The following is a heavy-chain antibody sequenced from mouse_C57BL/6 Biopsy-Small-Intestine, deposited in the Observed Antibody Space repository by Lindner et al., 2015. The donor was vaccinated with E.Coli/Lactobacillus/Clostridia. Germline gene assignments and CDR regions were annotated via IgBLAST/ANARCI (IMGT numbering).Heavy chain of an antibody. CDR3: ARKGRGSGRDYGMDV. V-gene: IGHV9-3*02. CDR2: INTITGNS. D-gene: IGHD1-1*01. CDR1: GYTFTNYA. Sequence: VKVSCKASGYTFTNYAMNWVRQAPGQGLEWMGWINTITGNSNYAQGFTGRFVFSLDTSVTTAYLQINSLKAEDTAMYYCARKGRGSGRDYGMDVWGQGTTVTVSS. J-gene: IGHJ1*01.